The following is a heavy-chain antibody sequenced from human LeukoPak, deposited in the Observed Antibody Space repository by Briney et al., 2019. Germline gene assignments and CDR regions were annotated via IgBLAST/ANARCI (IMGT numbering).Heavy chain of an antibody. CDR1: GFTFSTYS. D-gene: IGHD3-10*01. V-gene: IGHV3-48*01. J-gene: IGHJ2*01. Sequence: GGSLRLSCAASGFTFSTYSMIWVRQAPGKGLEWLSYISGDSNTIYYADSVKGRFTVSRDNAKNSLYLQLNSLRAEDTAVYYCAKGRRDGSGSLLNDLWGRGTLVTVSS. CDR2: ISGDSNTI. CDR3: AKGRRDGSGSLLNDL.